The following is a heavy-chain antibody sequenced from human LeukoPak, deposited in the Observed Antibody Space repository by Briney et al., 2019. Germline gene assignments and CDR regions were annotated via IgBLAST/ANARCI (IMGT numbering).Heavy chain of an antibody. Sequence: GASVKVSCKASGGTFSSYAISWVRQAPGQGLEWMGGIIPIFGTANYAQKFQGRVTITTDESTSTAYMELSSLRSEDTAVYYFARDRYYYGSGNSKKYYYYYYMDVWGEGTTVTVSS. CDR1: GGTFSSYA. CDR3: ARDRYYYGSGNSKKYYYYYYMDV. D-gene: IGHD3-10*01. V-gene: IGHV1-69*05. J-gene: IGHJ6*03. CDR2: IIPIFGTA.